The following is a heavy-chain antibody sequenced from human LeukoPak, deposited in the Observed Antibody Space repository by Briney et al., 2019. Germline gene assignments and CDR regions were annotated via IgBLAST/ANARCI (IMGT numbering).Heavy chain of an antibody. CDR2: ISGSGGST. V-gene: IGHV3-23*01. J-gene: IGHJ4*02. CDR3: AKLLRKYYDSSGYSLDY. CDR1: GFTFSGYA. Sequence: GGSLRLSCAASGFTFSGYAMNWVRQAPGKGLEWVSAISGSGGSTYYADSVKGRFTISRDNSKNTLYLQMNSLRAEDTAVYYCAKLLRKYYDSSGYSLDYWGQGTLVTVSS. D-gene: IGHD3-22*01.